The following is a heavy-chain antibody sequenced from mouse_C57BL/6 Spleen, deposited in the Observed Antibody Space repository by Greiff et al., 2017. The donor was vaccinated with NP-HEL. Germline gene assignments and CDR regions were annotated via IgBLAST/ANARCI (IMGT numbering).Heavy chain of an antibody. CDR3: ARENYSNRGFYYAMDY. D-gene: IGHD2-5*01. CDR1: GYAFSSSW. V-gene: IGHV1-82*01. J-gene: IGHJ4*01. Sequence: QVQLQQSGPELVKPGASVKISCKASGYAFSSSWMNWVKQRPGKGLEWIGRIYPGDGDTNYNGKFKGKATLTADKSSSTAYMQLSSLTSEDSAVYFCARENYSNRGFYYAMDYWGQGTSVTVSS. CDR2: IYPGDGDT.